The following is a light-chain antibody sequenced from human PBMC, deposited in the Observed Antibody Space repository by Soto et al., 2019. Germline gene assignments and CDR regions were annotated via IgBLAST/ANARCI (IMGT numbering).Light chain of an antibody. V-gene: IGKV3-20*01. CDR3: HQYGSSPLT. CDR1: QSVTSSY. J-gene: IGKJ4*01. Sequence: EIVLTQSPGTLSLSPGERATLSCRASQSVTSSYLAWYQQKPGQAPRLLLYGASSRATGIPDRFSGSGSGTDFPLTISRLEPQDFAMYYCHQYGSSPLTFGGGTKVEIK. CDR2: GAS.